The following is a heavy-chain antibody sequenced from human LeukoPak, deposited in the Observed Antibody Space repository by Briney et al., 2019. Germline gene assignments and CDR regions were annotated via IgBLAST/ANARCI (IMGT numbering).Heavy chain of an antibody. V-gene: IGHV3-21*06. J-gene: IGHJ6*03. Sequence: GGSLRLSCEASGVTFSFYTMNWVRQAPGKGLEWVSSISDGGSEIYYSDSVKGRFAVSRDDAQNSLSLQMNSLRVEDTGIYYCAKGKSGSYYFYMDVWGKGSTVTVSS. CDR1: GVTFSFYT. CDR3: AKGKSGSYYFYMDV. CDR2: ISDGGSEI.